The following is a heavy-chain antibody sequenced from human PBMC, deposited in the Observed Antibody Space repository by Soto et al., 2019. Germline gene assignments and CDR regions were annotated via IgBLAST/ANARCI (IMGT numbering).Heavy chain of an antibody. D-gene: IGHD1-7*01. J-gene: IGHJ4*02. CDR2: INAGKGNT. CDR1: GYTFTSYA. V-gene: IGHV1-3*01. Sequence: ASVKVSCKASGYTFTSYAMHWVRQAPGQRLEWMGWINAGKGNTKYSQKFQGRVTITRDTSASTAYMELSSLRSEDTAVYYCASFSWNYDFNYWGQGTLVTVSS. CDR3: ASFSWNYDFNY.